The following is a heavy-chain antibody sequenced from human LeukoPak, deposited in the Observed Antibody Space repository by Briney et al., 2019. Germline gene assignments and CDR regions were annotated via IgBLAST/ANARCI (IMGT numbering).Heavy chain of an antibody. J-gene: IGHJ4*02. D-gene: IGHD3-3*01. CDR1: GGSISSYY. CDR3: ARRTSGYYYYFDY. V-gene: IGHV4-59*08. Sequence: PSETLSLTCTVSGGSISSYYWSWIRQPPGKGLEWIGCIYYSGNTNYNPSLKSRVSISVDTSKNQFSLKLSSVTAADTAVYYCARRTSGYYYYFDYWGQGTLVTVPS. CDR2: IYYSGNT.